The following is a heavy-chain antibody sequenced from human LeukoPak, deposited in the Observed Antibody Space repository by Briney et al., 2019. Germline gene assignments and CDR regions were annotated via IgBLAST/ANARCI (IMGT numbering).Heavy chain of an antibody. V-gene: IGHV1-18*01. CDR1: GYPFTTWE. Sequence: GASVKVSCKTSGYPFTTWEISWVRQAPGQGLEWMGWISAYNGNTNYAQKLQGRVTMTTDTSTSTAYMALRSLRSDDTAVYYCARDEAAASFMDAFDIWGQGTMVTVSS. D-gene: IGHD6-13*01. J-gene: IGHJ3*02. CDR2: ISAYNGNT. CDR3: ARDEAAASFMDAFDI.